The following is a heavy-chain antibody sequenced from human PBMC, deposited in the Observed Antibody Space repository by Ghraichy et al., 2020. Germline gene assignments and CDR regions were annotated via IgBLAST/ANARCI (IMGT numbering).Heavy chain of an antibody. CDR1: GYTFTGYY. CDR3: ARDSYQLLYTPSAAFDI. CDR2: INPNSGGT. Sequence: ASVKVSCKASGYTFTGYYMHWVRQAPGQGLEWMGRINPNSGGTNYAQKFQGRVTMTRDTSISTAYMELSRLRSDDTAVYYCARDSYQLLYTPSAAFDIWGQGTMVTVSS. V-gene: IGHV1-2*06. J-gene: IGHJ3*02. D-gene: IGHD2-2*02.